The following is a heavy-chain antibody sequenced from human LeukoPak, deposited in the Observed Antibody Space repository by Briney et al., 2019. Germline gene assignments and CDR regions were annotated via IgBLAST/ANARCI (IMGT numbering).Heavy chain of an antibody. CDR2: ISSDGSNK. CDR1: GFPFSSYW. CDR3: ATDWTGYYTT. J-gene: IGHJ4*02. V-gene: IGHV3-30-3*01. Sequence: GGSLRLSCVASGFPFSSYWMTWVRQAPGKGLEWVAVISSDGSNKNSADSVKGRFTISRDNSRNTLYLQMNSLSAEDTAVYYCATDWTGYYTTWGQGTLVTVSS. D-gene: IGHD3/OR15-3a*01.